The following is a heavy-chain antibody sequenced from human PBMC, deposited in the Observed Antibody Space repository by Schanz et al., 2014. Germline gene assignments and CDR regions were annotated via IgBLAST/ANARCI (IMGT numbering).Heavy chain of an antibody. J-gene: IGHJ4*02. CDR1: GFIFTSYS. Sequence: EVQLVESGGGLVKSGGSLRLSCATSGFIFTSYSMHWVRQAPGKGLEWVSSISSSSNYYYYADSVKGRFTISRDAAKDSLFLQMTSLRADDTAVYFCAKSYDTSGYSGFDYWGQGTLVTVSS. D-gene: IGHD3-22*01. V-gene: IGHV3-21*01. CDR2: ISSSSNYY. CDR3: AKSYDTSGYSGFDY.